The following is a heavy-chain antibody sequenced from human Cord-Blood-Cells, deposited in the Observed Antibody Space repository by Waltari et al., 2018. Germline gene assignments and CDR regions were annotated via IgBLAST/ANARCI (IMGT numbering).Heavy chain of an antibody. D-gene: IGHD3-22*01. CDR2: INHSGST. V-gene: IGHV4-34*01. J-gene: IGHJ6*02. Sequence: QVQLQQWGAGLLKPSETLSLTCAVYGGSFSGYYWSWIRQPPGKGLEWIGEINHSGSTNYNPSLKCRVTISVDTSKNQFSLKLSSVTAADTAVYYCARVRVVGSGYYYYYYGMDVWGQGTTVTVSS. CDR1: GGSFSGYY. CDR3: ARVRVVGSGYYYYYYGMDV.